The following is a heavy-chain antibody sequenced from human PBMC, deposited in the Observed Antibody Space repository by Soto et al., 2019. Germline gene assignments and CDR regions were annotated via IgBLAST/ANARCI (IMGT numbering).Heavy chain of an antibody. V-gene: IGHV3-74*01. J-gene: IGHJ4*02. CDR1: GFTFSSYW. CDR3: ARVRPGCSSTSCYEVFDY. Sequence: GGSLRLSCAASGFTFSSYWMHWVRQAPGKGLVWVSRINSDGSRTSYADSVKGRFTISRDNAKNTLYLQMNSLRAEDTAVYYCARVRPGCSSTSCYEVFDYWGQGTLVTVSS. D-gene: IGHD2-2*01. CDR2: INSDGSRT.